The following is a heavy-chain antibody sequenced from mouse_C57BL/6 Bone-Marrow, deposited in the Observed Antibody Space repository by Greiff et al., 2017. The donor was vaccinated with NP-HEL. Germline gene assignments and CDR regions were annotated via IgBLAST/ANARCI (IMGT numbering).Heavy chain of an antibody. Sequence: EVKLMESEGGLVQPGSSMKLSCTASGFTFSDYYMAWVRQVPEKGLEWVANINYDGSSTYYLDSLKSRFIISRDNAKNILYLQMSSLKSEDTATYYCARGVVTTVYWYFDVWGTGTTVTVSS. D-gene: IGHD2-2*01. CDR2: INYDGSST. V-gene: IGHV5-16*01. J-gene: IGHJ1*03. CDR3: ARGVVTTVYWYFDV. CDR1: GFTFSDYY.